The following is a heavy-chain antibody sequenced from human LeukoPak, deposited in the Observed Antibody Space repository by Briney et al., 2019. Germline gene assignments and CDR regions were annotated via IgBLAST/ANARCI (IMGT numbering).Heavy chain of an antibody. V-gene: IGHV1-46*01. CDR3: ARGDSTAYYFDF. CDR1: GYTFTSHS. CDR2: INPSGGST. Sequence: GASVKVSCKASGYTFTSHSVHWVRQAPGQGLEWMGIINPSGGSTSYAQKFQGRVTMTRDTSTSTVYMELSSLRSEDTAVYYCARGDSTAYYFDFWGQGTLVTVSS. D-gene: IGHD3-22*01. J-gene: IGHJ4*02.